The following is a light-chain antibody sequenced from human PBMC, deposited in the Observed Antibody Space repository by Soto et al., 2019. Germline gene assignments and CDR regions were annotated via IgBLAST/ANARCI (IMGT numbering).Light chain of an antibody. CDR2: EVT. CDR3: SSYTTSSTRV. CDR1: SSDIGIYKY. V-gene: IGLV2-14*01. Sequence: QSVLTQPAFVSGSPGQSIAISCTGSSSDIGIYKYVSWYQQHPGKVPKLIIYEVTNRPSGVSNRFSGSKSGNTTSLTISGLQAEDEADYYCSSYTTSSTRVFGPGTKLTVL. J-gene: IGLJ1*01.